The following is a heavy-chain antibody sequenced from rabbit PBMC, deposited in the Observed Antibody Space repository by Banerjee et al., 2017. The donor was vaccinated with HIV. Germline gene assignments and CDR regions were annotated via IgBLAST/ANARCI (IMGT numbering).Heavy chain of an antibody. V-gene: IGHV1S45*01. D-gene: IGHD4-2*01. CDR2: INTSSGNT. Sequence: LVKPEGSLTLTCTASRFSFSNKYVMCWVRQAPGKGLEWIACINTSSGNTVYATWAKGRFTISKTSWTTGTLQMTSLTASDTATYFCARDWGSGSSWGLDLWGPGTLVTVS. CDR3: ARDWGSGSSWGLDL. J-gene: IGHJ4*01. CDR1: RFSFSNKYV.